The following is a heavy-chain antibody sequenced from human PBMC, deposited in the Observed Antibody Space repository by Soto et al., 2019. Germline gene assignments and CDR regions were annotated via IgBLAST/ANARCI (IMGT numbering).Heavy chain of an antibody. J-gene: IGHJ6*04. CDR1: GGSFSGYY. CDR3: ARLERYFYYYGMDV. Sequence: PSETLSLTCAVYGGSFSGYYWSWIRQPPGKGLEWIGEINHSGSTNYNPSLKSRVTISVDTSKNQFSLKLSSVTAADTAVYYCARLERYFYYYGMDVWGKGTTVTVSS. CDR2: INHSGST. D-gene: IGHD3-9*01. V-gene: IGHV4-34*01.